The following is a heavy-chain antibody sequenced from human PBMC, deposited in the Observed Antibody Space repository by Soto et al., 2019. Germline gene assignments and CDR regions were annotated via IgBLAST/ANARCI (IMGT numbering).Heavy chain of an antibody. V-gene: IGHV1-3*01. J-gene: IGHJ4*02. Sequence: QVQLVQSGAEVKKPGASVKVSCKASGYTFTSYAMHWVRQAPGQRLEWMGWINAGNGNTKYSQKFQGRVTITRDTPASTAYTELSSLRSEDTAVYYCARLGLVSDGDYWGQVTLVTVSS. CDR1: GYTFTSYA. CDR2: INAGNGNT. D-gene: IGHD1-26*01. CDR3: ARLGLVSDGDY.